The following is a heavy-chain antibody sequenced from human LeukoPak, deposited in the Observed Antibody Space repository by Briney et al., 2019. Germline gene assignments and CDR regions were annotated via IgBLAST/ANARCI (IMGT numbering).Heavy chain of an antibody. Sequence: SETLSLTCTVSGGSISSYYWSWIRQPPGKGLEWIGYIYYSGSTNYNPSLKSRVTISVDTSKNQFSLKLSSVTAADTAVYYCARDGPGDYVWGSYLRPLYAFDIWGQGTMVTVSS. CDR2: IYYSGST. J-gene: IGHJ3*02. V-gene: IGHV4-59*01. CDR1: GGSISSYY. D-gene: IGHD3-16*01. CDR3: ARDGPGDYVWGSYLRPLYAFDI.